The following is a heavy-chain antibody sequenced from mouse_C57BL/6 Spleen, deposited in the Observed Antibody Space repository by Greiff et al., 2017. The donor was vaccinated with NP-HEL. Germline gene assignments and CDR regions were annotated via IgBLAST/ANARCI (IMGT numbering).Heavy chain of an antibody. CDR1: GYAFSSSW. Sequence: QVQLQQSGPELVKPGASVKISCKASGYAFSSSWMNWVKQRPGKGLEWIGRIYPGDGDTNYNGKFKGKATLTADKSSSTAYMQLSSLTSEDSAVYFCAKPPFITTVVATDFDVWGTGTTVTVSS. V-gene: IGHV1-82*01. J-gene: IGHJ1*03. D-gene: IGHD1-1*01. CDR3: AKPPFITTVVATDFDV. CDR2: IYPGDGDT.